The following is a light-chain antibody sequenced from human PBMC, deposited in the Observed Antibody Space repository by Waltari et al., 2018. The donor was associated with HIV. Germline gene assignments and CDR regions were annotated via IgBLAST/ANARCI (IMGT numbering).Light chain of an antibody. V-gene: IGLV2-23*02. CDR2: DIN. J-gene: IGLJ2*01. CDR1: NSDVGSYHY. Sequence: QSALTQPASVSGSPGQSITISCTATNSDVGSYHYASWYQQHPGKATTLMIYDINARPSVVSNRFSGSKPGNTASLTISGVQAEDEADYYCCSHAGTTTLVFGGGTKLTVL. CDR3: CSHAGTTTLV.